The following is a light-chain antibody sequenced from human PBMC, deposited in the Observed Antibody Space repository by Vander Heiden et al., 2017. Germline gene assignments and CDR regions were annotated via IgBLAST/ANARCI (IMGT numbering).Light chain of an antibody. CDR3: QQYNIYPWT. CDR2: KAS. Sequence: DIQMTQSPSTLSASVGDRVTITCRASQSISTWLAWYQQKPEKAPKLLIYKASILESGVPSRFSGSGSGTEFTLTISSLQPDDFATYYCQQYNIYPWTFGQGTKVEIK. J-gene: IGKJ1*01. V-gene: IGKV1-5*03. CDR1: QSISTW.